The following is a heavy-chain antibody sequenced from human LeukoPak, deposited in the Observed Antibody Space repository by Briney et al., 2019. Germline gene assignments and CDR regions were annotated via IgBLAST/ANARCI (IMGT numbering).Heavy chain of an antibody. CDR3: ARDPPITGDYGMDV. CDR1: GFTVSSNY. D-gene: IGHD1-14*01. CDR2: IYTGGDT. Sequence: GGSLRLSCAASGFTVSSNYMSWVRQAPGKGLEWLSFIYTGGDTYYADSVKGRFTISRHDSKNTVYLQVNSLRAEDTAVYYCARDPPITGDYGMDVWGQGTTVTVSS. J-gene: IGHJ6*02. V-gene: IGHV3-53*04.